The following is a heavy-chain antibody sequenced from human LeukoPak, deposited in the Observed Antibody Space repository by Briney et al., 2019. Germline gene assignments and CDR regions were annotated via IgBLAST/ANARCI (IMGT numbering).Heavy chain of an antibody. CDR1: GGSISSSSFY. Sequence: SETLSLTCTVSGGSISSSSFYWGWIRQPPGKGLEWIGSLYYSGNTYYNPSLKSRVTISVDTSKSQLSLKLSSVTATDTAVYYCARYYYGSGSYIWFDPWGQGTLVTVSS. CDR2: LYYSGNT. D-gene: IGHD3-10*01. CDR3: ARYYYGSGSYIWFDP. J-gene: IGHJ5*02. V-gene: IGHV4-39*01.